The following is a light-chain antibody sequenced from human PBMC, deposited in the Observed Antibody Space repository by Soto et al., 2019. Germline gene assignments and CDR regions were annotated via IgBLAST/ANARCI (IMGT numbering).Light chain of an antibody. J-gene: IGKJ1*01. CDR1: QSLLHRNGYNY. CDR2: LGS. V-gene: IGKV2-28*01. CDR3: MQALQTPWT. Sequence: DIVMTQSPLSLAVTPGESASISCRSSQSLLHRNGYNYLDWFLQKPGQSPHLLIYLGSNRASGVPDRFSGSGSGTDFTLKISRVEAEDVGIYYCMQALQTPWTFGQGTRVEIK.